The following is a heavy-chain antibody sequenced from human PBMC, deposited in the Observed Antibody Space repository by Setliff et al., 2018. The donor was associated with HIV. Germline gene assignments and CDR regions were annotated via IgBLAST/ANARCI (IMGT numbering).Heavy chain of an antibody. J-gene: IGHJ4*02. V-gene: IGHV1-8*02. D-gene: IGHD3-16*02. CDR2: MNPKSGNT. Sequence: ASVKVSCKASGYTFTTNDINWVRQATGQGLEWMGWMNPKSGNTGYAQKFQGRFTMTRDTSIGTAYMELSSLRSDDTAVYYCARAYYDSVWGSHRYRFYYFDYWGQGSLVTVSS. CDR3: ARAYYDSVWGSHRYRFYYFDY. CDR1: GYTFTTND.